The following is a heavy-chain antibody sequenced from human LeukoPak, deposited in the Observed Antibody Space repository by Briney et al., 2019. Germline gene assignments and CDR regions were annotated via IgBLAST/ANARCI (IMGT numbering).Heavy chain of an antibody. V-gene: IGHV1-69*13. CDR2: IIPIFGTA. J-gene: IGHJ4*02. Sequence: GASVKVSCKASGGTFSSYAISWVRQAPGQGLEWMGGIIPIFGTANYAQKFQGRVTITADESTSTAYMELSSLRSEDTAVYYCARAHRSTQIAFWIPLDYWGQGTLVTVSS. CDR3: ARAHRSTQIAFWIPLDY. D-gene: IGHD3-3*01. CDR1: GGTFSSYA.